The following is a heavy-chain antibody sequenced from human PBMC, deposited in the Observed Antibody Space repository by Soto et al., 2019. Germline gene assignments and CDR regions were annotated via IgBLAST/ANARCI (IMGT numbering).Heavy chain of an antibody. J-gene: IGHJ4*02. CDR2: INPNSGGT. V-gene: IGHV1-2*02. Sequence: ASVNVSCKASGYTFTGYYMHWVRQAPGQGLEWMGWINPNSGGTNYAQKFQGRVTMTRDTSISTAYMELSRLRSDDQAVYYCASVGKNYDFWSGYYDYWGQGTLVTVSS. CDR1: GYTFTGYY. D-gene: IGHD3-3*01. CDR3: ASVGKNYDFWSGYYDY.